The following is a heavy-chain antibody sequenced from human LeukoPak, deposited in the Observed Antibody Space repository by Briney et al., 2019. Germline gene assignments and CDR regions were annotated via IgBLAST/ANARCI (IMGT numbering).Heavy chain of an antibody. J-gene: IGHJ1*01. CDR3: ATDLVGATTTRGVEYFQH. CDR1: GYTLTELS. CDR2: FDSEDGET. D-gene: IGHD1-26*01. V-gene: IGHV1-24*01. Sequence: VASVKVSCKVSGYTLTELSMHWVRQAPGKGLEWMGGFDSEDGETIYAQKFQGRVTMTEDTSTDTAYMELSSLRSEDTAVYYCATDLVGATTTRGVEYFQHWGQGTLVTVSS.